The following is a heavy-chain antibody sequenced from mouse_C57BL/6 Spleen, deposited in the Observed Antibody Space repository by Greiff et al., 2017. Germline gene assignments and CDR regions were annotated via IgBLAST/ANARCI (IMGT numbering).Heavy chain of an antibody. CDR1: GYTFTSYW. V-gene: IGHV1-55*01. J-gene: IGHJ1*03. CDR3: ARFSGPSGSRRYFDV. Sequence: QVQLQQPGAELVKPGASVKMSCKASGYTFTSYWITWVKQRPGQGLEWIGDIYPGSGSTNYNEKFKSKDTLTVDTSSSTAYMQRSSLTSEDSAVYYCARFSGPSGSRRYFDVWGTGTTVTVSS. D-gene: IGHD1-1*01. CDR2: IYPGSGST.